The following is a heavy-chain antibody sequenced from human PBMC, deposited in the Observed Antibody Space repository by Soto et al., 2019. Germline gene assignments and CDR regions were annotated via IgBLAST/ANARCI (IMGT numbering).Heavy chain of an antibody. Sequence: SETLALTCSVYGWPFSGEFLSWIRQPPRKGLRGIGEINHSGSTNYNPSLKSRVTISVNTSNNQVSLQLNSVTPDDSAKYYCARLISKRCLDSWGQGTLVTVSS. V-gene: IGHV4-34*01. D-gene: IGHD3-10*01. J-gene: IGHJ5*01. CDR3: ARLISKRCLDS. CDR1: GWPFSGEF. CDR2: INHSGST.